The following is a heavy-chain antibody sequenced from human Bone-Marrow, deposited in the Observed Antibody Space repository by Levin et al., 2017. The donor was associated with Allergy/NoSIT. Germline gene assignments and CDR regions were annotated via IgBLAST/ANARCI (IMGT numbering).Heavy chain of an antibody. CDR3: ARPTDYGGNYYLDY. CDR2: IYPGDSHT. D-gene: IGHD4-23*01. CDR1: GYSFTTYS. J-gene: IGHJ4*02. Sequence: GESLKISCKGSGYSFTTYSIAWVRQKPGKGLEWMGIIYPGDSHTRDSPSFQGQVTMSADKSISTAYLQWNTLQASDSAMYYCARPTDYGGNYYLDYWGQGTLVTVSS. V-gene: IGHV5-51*01.